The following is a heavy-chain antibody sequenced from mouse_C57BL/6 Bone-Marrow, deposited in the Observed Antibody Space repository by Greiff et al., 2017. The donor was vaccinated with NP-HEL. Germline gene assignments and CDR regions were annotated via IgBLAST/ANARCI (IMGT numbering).Heavy chain of an antibody. D-gene: IGHD1-1*01. J-gene: IGHJ2*01. CDR3: ARQSPYSYGSSPYYFDY. Sequence: VQLQQSGAELVKPGASVKISCKASGYTFTDYYINWVKQRPGQGLEWIGKIGPGSGSTYYNEKFKGKATLTADKSSSTAYMQLSSLTSEDSAVYFCARQSPYSYGSSPYYFDYWGQGTTLTVSS. CDR2: IGPGSGST. V-gene: IGHV1-77*01. CDR1: GYTFTDYY.